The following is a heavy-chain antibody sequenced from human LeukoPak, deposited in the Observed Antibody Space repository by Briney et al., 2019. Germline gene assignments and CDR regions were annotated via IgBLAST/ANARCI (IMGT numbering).Heavy chain of an antibody. CDR2: ISRSGENT. J-gene: IGHJ4*02. V-gene: IGHV3-23*01. D-gene: IGHD3-10*01. Sequence: GGSLRLSCAASGFIFSSYAMSWVRQAPGKGLEWVSAISRSGENTYYADSVKGRFTISRDNSNNTLYLQMNSLRAEDTAVYYCARDASGGLLDYWGQGTLVTVSS. CDR1: GFIFSSYA. CDR3: ARDASGGLLDY.